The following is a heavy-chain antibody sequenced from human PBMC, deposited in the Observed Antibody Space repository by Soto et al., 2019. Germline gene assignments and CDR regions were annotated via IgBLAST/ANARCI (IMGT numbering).Heavy chain of an antibody. D-gene: IGHD6-19*01. CDR1: GFTFDSYA. J-gene: IGHJ4*02. V-gene: IGHV3-23*01. CDR2: ISGSGGNI. Sequence: EVQLLESGGGLIQPGGSLRLSCAASGFTFDSYAMSWVRQAPGKGLEWVSVISGSGGNIHYADSVKGRFTISRDNSRNTLYLQMNSLRVEDTAVYYFAVLQWLIPFDYCGQGTMVTVSS. CDR3: AVLQWLIPFDY.